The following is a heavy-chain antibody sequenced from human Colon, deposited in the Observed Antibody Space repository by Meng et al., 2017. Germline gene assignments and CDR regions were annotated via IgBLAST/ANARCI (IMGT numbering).Heavy chain of an antibody. Sequence: GEFLKISCEASGFAFSDAWMSWVRQAPGKGLEWVGRVRSKPAGGITEYAAPVKGRFIISRDDSKNTMFLQMNSLKSEDTAVYFCTTTYGTGPWGQGTLVTVSS. D-gene: IGHD1-1*01. CDR3: TTTYGTGP. CDR2: VRSKPAGGIT. J-gene: IGHJ5*02. V-gene: IGHV3-15*01. CDR1: GFAFSDAW.